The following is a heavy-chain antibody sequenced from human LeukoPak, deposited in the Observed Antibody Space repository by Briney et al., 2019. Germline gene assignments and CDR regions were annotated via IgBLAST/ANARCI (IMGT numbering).Heavy chain of an antibody. J-gene: IGHJ3*02. CDR1: GGSISSSSYY. CDR2: IYYSGST. Sequence: SETLSLTCTVSGGSISSSSYYWGWIRQPPGKGLEWIGSIYYSGSTYYNPSLKSRVTISVDTSKNQFSLKLSSVTAADTAVYYCARQDAFDIWGQETMVTVSS. V-gene: IGHV4-39*01. CDR3: ARQDAFDI.